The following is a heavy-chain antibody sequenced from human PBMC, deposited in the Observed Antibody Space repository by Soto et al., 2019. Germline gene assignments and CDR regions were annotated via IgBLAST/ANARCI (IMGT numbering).Heavy chain of an antibody. CDR1: GGTFSSYT. CDR3: ARHYGSGSYNGMDV. CDR2: IIPIIGIA. V-gene: IGHV1-69*02. D-gene: IGHD3-10*01. Sequence: QVQLVQSGAEVKKPGSSVKVSCKASGGTFSSYTISWVRQAPGQGLEWMGRIIPIIGIANYAQKFQGRVTIPADKSTSTAYMELSSLRSEDTAVYYCARHYGSGSYNGMDVWGQGTTVTVSS. J-gene: IGHJ6*02.